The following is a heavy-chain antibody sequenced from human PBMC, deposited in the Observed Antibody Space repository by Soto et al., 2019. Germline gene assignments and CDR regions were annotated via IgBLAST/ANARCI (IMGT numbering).Heavy chain of an antibody. J-gene: IGHJ6*03. CDR3: ARVHLVLGSEATGYYYYYYTDV. V-gene: IGHV4-59*08. Sequence: SETLSLTCTVSGGSISSYYWSWIRQPPGKGLEWIGYVYYSGSTNYNPSLKSRVTISVDTSKNQFSLKLSSVTAADTAVYYCARVHLVLGSEATGYYYYYYTDVWGKGTTVTVSS. CDR1: GGSISSYY. CDR2: VYYSGST. D-gene: IGHD2-2*03.